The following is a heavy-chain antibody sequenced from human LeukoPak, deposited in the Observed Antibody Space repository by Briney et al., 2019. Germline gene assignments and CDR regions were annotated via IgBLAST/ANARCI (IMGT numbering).Heavy chain of an antibody. D-gene: IGHD1-1*01. CDR2: IKQDGSEK. J-gene: IGHJ4*02. CDR3: ARDTINWNYFDY. V-gene: IGHV3-7*01. Sequence: PGGSLRLSCVASGFTSSAFWMSWVRQAPGKGLEWVANIKQDGSEKYYVDSVKGRFTISRDNAKNSLYLQMNSLRAEDTAVYYCARDTINWNYFDYWGQGTLVTVSS. CDR1: GFTSSAFW.